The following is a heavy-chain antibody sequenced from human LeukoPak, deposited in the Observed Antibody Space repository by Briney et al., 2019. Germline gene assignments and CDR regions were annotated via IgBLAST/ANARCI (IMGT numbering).Heavy chain of an antibody. CDR3: AKLFLWELPGD. D-gene: IGHD1-26*01. CDR1: GFTFSSYA. V-gene: IGHV3-23*01. Sequence: GGSLRLSCAASGFTFSSYAMSWVRQAPGRGLEWVSAISGSGGSTYYADSVKGRFTISRDNSKNTLYLQMNSLRAEDTAVYSCAKLFLWELPGDWGQGTLVTVSS. CDR2: ISGSGGST. J-gene: IGHJ4*02.